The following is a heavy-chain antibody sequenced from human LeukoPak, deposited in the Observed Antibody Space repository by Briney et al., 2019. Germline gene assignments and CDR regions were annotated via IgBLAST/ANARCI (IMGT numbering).Heavy chain of an antibody. Sequence: SVKVSCKASGGTFSSYAISWVRQAPGQGLEWMGRIIPILGIANYAQKFQGRVTITADKSTSTAYMELSSLGSEDTAVYYCARDRTGTTSGYYYGMDVWGQGTTVTVSS. J-gene: IGHJ6*02. D-gene: IGHD1-7*01. CDR3: ARDRTGTTSGYYYGMDV. CDR1: GGTFSSYA. CDR2: IIPILGIA. V-gene: IGHV1-69*04.